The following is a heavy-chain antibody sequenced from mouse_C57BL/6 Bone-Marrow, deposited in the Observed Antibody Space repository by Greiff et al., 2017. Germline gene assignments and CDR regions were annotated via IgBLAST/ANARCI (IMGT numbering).Heavy chain of an antibody. CDR3: TMITWYFDV. V-gene: IGHV1-15*01. CDR2: IDPETGGT. J-gene: IGHJ1*03. Sequence: QVQLQQSVAELVRPGASVTLSCKASGYTFTNYAMHWVKQTPVHGLEWIGAIDPETGGTAYNQKFKGKDILTADKSYSTAYMELRSLTSADSAVYYFTMITWYFDVWGRGAAVPVAA. D-gene: IGHD2-4*01. CDR1: GYTFTNYA.